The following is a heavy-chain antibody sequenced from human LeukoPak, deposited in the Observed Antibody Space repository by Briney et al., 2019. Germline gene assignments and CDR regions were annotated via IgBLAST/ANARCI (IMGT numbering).Heavy chain of an antibody. Sequence: SETLSLTCAVYGVSFSGYYWSWIRQPPGKGLEWIGEINHSGSTNYNPSLKSRVTISVDTSKNQFSLKLSSVTAADTAVYYCASTVAARRLNYYYYGMDVWGQGTTVTVPS. CDR2: INHSGST. V-gene: IGHV4-34*01. CDR1: GVSFSGYY. J-gene: IGHJ6*02. D-gene: IGHD6-6*01. CDR3: ASTVAARRLNYYYYGMDV.